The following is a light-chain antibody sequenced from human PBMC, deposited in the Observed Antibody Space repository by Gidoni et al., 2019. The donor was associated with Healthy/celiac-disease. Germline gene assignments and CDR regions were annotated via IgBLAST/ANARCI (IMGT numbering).Light chain of an antibody. J-gene: IGKJ3*01. V-gene: IGKV3-15*01. Sequence: EIVMPQSPATLSVSPGERATLSCRASQSVSSNLAWDQQKPGQAPRLLIYGASTRATGIPARFSGSGSGKEFTLTISSLQSEDFAVYYCQQYKNWPLRTFXPXTKVDIK. CDR3: QQYKNWPLRT. CDR2: GAS. CDR1: QSVSSN.